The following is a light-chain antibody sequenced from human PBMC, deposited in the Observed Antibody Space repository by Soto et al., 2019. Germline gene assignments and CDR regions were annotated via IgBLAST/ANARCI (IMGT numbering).Light chain of an antibody. J-gene: IGLJ3*02. CDR2: LEGSGSY. V-gene: IGLV4-60*02. CDR1: SGHSSYI. CDR3: ETWDSNSWV. Sequence: QLVLTQSSSASGSLGSSVKLTCTLSSGHSSYIIAWHQQQPGKAPRYLMKLEGSGSYNKGSGVPDRFSGSSSGADRYLTISNLQFEDEADYYCETWDSNSWVFGGGTKLTVL.